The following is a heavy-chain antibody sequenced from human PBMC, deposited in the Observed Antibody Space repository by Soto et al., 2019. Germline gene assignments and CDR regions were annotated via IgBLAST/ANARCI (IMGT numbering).Heavy chain of an antibody. CDR1: GFTFSSYG. CDR2: IWYDGSNK. V-gene: IGHV3-33*01. CDR3: ARENGVPAAIASYWFDP. J-gene: IGHJ5*02. Sequence: PGGSLRLSCAASGFTFSSYGMHWVRQAPGKGLEWVAVIWYDGSNKYYADSVKGRFTISRDNSKNTLYLQMNSLRAEDTAVYYCARENGVPAAIASYWFDPWGQGTLVTVSS. D-gene: IGHD2-2*02.